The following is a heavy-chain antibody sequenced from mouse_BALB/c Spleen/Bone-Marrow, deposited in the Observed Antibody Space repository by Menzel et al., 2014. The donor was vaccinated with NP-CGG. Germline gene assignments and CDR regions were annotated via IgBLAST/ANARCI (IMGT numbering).Heavy chain of an antibody. V-gene: IGHV1-18*01. CDR1: GYTFTEYT. D-gene: IGHD2-2*01. J-gene: IGHJ3*01. Sequence: EVNLVESGPEVVKPGASVKISCKTSGYTFTEYTMHWVKQSHGKSLEWIGGINPNNGGTTYNQKFKGKATLTVDKSSNTAYMELRSLTSEGSAVYYCARSYGYERSWFAYWGQGTLVTVSA. CDR2: INPNNGGT. CDR3: ARSYGYERSWFAY.